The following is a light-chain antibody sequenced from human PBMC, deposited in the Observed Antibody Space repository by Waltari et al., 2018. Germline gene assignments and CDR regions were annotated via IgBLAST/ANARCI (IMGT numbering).Light chain of an antibody. CDR2: WAS. CDR1: QSFFSNSNGKND. Sequence: QSFFSNSNGKNDLTCDQQKPGQPPKLLIYWASTRESGFPDRFSGSGSGTDFTLTISSLQAEDVAVYYCQQYYRSRTFGQGTKVEIK. CDR3: QQYYRSRT. V-gene: IGKV4-1*01. J-gene: IGKJ1*01.